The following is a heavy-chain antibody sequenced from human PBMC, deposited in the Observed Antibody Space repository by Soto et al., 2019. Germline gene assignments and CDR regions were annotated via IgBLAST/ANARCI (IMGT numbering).Heavy chain of an antibody. D-gene: IGHD4-17*01. CDR3: ARVQYGLDY. Sequence: PSETLSLTCTVSGGSIGSDGYYWCWIRQHPGKGLEWIGYIYYSGSTYYNPSLKSRVTISVDTSKNQFSLQLSSVTAADTAVYYCARVQYGLDYWGQGTLVTVSS. CDR2: IYYSGST. CDR1: GGSIGSDGYY. V-gene: IGHV4-31*03. J-gene: IGHJ4*02.